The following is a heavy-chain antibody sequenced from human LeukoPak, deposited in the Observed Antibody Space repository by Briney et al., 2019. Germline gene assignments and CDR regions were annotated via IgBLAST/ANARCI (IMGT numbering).Heavy chain of an antibody. D-gene: IGHD1-14*01. CDR3: AKRKGRTYFNNCFVY. V-gene: IGHV3-23*03. CDR2: IHNDGATT. J-gene: IGHJ4*02. Sequence: GASLRLSCAASGFAFSEYAMLWVRQAPGKGLEWVSIIHNDGATTYYADSVKGRFTVSRDNSKNTLYLEMNSLRAEATALYYCAKRKGRTYFNNCFVYGGQGPPVTVSS. CDR1: GFAFSEYA.